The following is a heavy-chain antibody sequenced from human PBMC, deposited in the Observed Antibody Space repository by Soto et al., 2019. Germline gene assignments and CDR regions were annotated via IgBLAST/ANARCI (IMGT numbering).Heavy chain of an antibody. CDR1: GLRNISCA. CDR3: ARDQSYYDSSGYYYRFDY. Sequence: SAKGSSKARGLRNISCAIKWVRQANGKGIEWMGWLSAYNGNTNYAQKLQGRVTMTTDTSTSTAYMELRSLRSDDTAVYYCARDQSYYDSSGYYYRFDYWGQGTLVTASA. CDR2: LSAYNGNT. D-gene: IGHD3-22*01. J-gene: IGHJ4*02. V-gene: IGHV1-18*01.